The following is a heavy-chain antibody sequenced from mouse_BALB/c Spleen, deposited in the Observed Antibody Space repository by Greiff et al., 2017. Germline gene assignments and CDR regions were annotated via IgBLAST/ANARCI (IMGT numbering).Heavy chain of an antibody. D-gene: IGHD1-1*01. Sequence: VKLVESGAELMKPGASVKISCKATGYTFSSYWIEWVKQRPGHGLEWIGEILPGSGSTNYNEKFKGKATFTADTSSNTAYMQLSSLTSEDSAVYYCARGDTTVVDYYFDYWGQGTTLTVSS. CDR2: ILPGSGST. CDR3: ARGDTTVVDYYFDY. CDR1: GYTFSSYW. V-gene: IGHV1-9*01. J-gene: IGHJ2*01.